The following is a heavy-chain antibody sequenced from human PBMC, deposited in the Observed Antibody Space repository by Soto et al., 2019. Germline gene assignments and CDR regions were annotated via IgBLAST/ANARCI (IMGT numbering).Heavy chain of an antibody. D-gene: IGHD2-21*01. Sequence: ASVKVSCKASGYTFSNYYMHWVRQVPGQGLEWMGTINPSGGSTSYAQKFQGRINLTRKTSTGTVYMELRSLKSEDTAVYYCTRGNFVVVEVNQGWYFDYWGQGTLVTVSS. CDR1: GYTFSNYY. CDR3: TRGNFVVVEVNQGWYFDY. V-gene: IGHV1-46*01. J-gene: IGHJ4*02. CDR2: INPSGGST.